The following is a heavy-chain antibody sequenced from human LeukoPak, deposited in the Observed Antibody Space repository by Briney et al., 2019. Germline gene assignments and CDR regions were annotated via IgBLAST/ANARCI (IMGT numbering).Heavy chain of an antibody. CDR2: IYYSGST. D-gene: IGHD3-22*01. V-gene: IGHV4-39*01. CDR1: GGSISSSSYS. CDR3: ARPSYDSSGYYLGA. J-gene: IGHJ4*02. Sequence: SETLSLTCTVPGGSISSSSYSWGWIRQPPGKGLEWIGSIYYSGSTYYNPSLKSRVTISVDTSKNQFSLKLSSVTAADTAVYYCARPSYDSSGYYLGAWGQGTLVTVSS.